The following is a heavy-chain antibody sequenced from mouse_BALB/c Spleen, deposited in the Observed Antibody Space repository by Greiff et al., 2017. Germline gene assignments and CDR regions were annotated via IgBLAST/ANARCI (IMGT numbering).Heavy chain of an antibody. CDR1: GFTFSSFG. J-gene: IGHJ4*01. D-gene: IGHD2-3*01. V-gene: IGHV5-17*02. CDR2: ISSGSSTI. Sequence: EVKLVESGGGLVQPGGSRKLSCAASGFTFSSFGMHWVRQAPEKGLEWVAYISSGSSTIYYADTVKGRFTNSRDNPKNTLFLQMTSLRSEDTAMYYCARFDGYYGAMDYWGQGTSVTVSS. CDR3: ARFDGYYGAMDY.